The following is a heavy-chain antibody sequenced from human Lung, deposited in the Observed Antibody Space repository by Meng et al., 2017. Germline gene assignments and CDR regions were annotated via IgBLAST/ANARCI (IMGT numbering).Heavy chain of an antibody. J-gene: IGHJ4*02. Sequence: HLPQWRPVLLKPPRPPPPTCVFPAGSFSDYYCSWNRQTPWQGLEWIAEINHIGSVYYNPSLKSRVSLSVDTSKNQLSLKLTSVTAADTAIYYCARAGGGSPKLVILVARKYYFNDWGQGTLVTVSS. V-gene: IGHV4-34*01. CDR1: AGSFSDYY. D-gene: IGHD2-15*01. CDR3: ARAGGGSPKLVILVARKYYFND. CDR2: INHIGSV.